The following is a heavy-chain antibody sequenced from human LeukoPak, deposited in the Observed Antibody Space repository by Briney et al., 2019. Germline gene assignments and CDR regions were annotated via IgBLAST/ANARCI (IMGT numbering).Heavy chain of an antibody. V-gene: IGHV4-59*01. CDR3: ARGGYSYGTRYYYYMDV. CDR1: GGSISSYY. D-gene: IGHD5-18*01. Sequence: SETLSLTCTVSGGSISSYYWSWIRQPPGKGLEWIRYIYYSGSTNYNPSLKSRVTISVDTSKNQFSLKLSSVTAADTAVYYCARGGYSYGTRYYYYMDVWGKGTTVTVSS. CDR2: IYYSGST. J-gene: IGHJ6*03.